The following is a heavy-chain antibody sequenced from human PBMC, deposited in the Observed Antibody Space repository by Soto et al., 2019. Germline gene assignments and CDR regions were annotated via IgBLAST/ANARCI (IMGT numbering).Heavy chain of an antibody. Sequence: PSETLSLTCSVSGGPISNRNYYWAWVRQPPGKGLEWIGNIYYDGSTYYHPSFRGRLTISVDTSKNHFSLKLGSLTAADTAIYYYASLQVPGNFDYWGQGTLVTVSS. V-gene: IGHV4-39*02. J-gene: IGHJ4*02. CDR1: GGPISNRNYY. CDR2: IYYDGST. CDR3: ASLQVPGNFDY. D-gene: IGHD1-1*01.